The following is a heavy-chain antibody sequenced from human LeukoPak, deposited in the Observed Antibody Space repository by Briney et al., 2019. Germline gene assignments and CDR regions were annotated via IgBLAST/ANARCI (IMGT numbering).Heavy chain of an antibody. Sequence: GGSLRLSCAASGFTFDAYAMHWVRQAPGKGLEWVSLISGDGGSTYYADSVKGRFTISRDNSKNSLYLQMNSLRTEDTALYYCAKDGGYSGFFDYWGQGTLVTVSS. CDR1: GFTFDAYA. V-gene: IGHV3-43*02. CDR3: AKDGGYSGFFDY. J-gene: IGHJ4*02. CDR2: ISGDGGST. D-gene: IGHD5-12*01.